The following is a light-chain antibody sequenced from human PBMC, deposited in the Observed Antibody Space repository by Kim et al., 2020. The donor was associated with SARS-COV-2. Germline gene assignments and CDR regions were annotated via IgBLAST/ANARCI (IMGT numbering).Light chain of an antibody. CDR2: DAS. CDR1: QSVSSS. V-gene: IGKV3-11*01. J-gene: IGKJ5*01. CDR3: QQRSNWPT. Sequence: SLSPGERAPLSGRASQSVSSSVAWYQQKPGQAPRLLIYDASNRATGIPARFSGSGSGTDFTLTISSLEPEDFAVYYCQQRSNWPTFGQGTRLEIK.